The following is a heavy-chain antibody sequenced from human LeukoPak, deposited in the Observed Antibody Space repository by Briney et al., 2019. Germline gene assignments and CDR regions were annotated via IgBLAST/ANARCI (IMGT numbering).Heavy chain of an antibody. V-gene: IGHV3-7*03. CDR3: VRNNAMDV. Sequence: HGGSLRLSCAASGVTLSTYAMTWVRQVPGRGPEWVANVNRDGSETYYLDSVKGRFTISRDNAKSSLNLQMNSLRAEDTALYYCVRNNAMDVWGQGTAVIVSS. CDR2: VNRDGSET. D-gene: IGHD2-8*01. CDR1: GVTLSTYA. J-gene: IGHJ6*02.